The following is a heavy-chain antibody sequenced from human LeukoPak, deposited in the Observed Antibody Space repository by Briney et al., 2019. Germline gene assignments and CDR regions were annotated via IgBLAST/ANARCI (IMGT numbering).Heavy chain of an antibody. V-gene: IGHV1-69*04. Sequence: RASVKVSCKASGGTFSSYAISWVRQSPGQGLEWMGRITPILGIANYAQKFQGRVTITADKSTSTAYMELSSLRSEDTAVYYCARVWLYDSSGYLDYWGQGTPVTVSS. D-gene: IGHD3-22*01. CDR1: GGTFSSYA. CDR2: ITPILGIA. J-gene: IGHJ4*02. CDR3: ARVWLYDSSGYLDY.